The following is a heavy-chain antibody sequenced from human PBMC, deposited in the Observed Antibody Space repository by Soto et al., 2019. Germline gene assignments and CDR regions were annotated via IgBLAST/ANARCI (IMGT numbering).Heavy chain of an antibody. Sequence: QVQLVQSGAEVKKPGASVTVSCKASGYTFSDYYLHWVRQAPGQGPEWMGWINPNSGRTKFAQNFKGRVTMTRDTSVRPAFMELNWLKSDDTAVYYCARESGGATATLDYYYFYMDVWGKGTTVTVSS. D-gene: IGHD5-12*01. CDR3: ARESGGATATLDYYYFYMDV. V-gene: IGHV1-2*02. CDR1: GYTFSDYY. CDR2: INPNSGRT. J-gene: IGHJ6*03.